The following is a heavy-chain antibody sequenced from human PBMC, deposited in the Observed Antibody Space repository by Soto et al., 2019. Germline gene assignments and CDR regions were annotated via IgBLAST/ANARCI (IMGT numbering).Heavy chain of an antibody. D-gene: IGHD5-12*01. CDR2: IYYSGST. V-gene: IGHV4-59*08. CDR1: GGSISSYY. CDR3: ARHYRGATIYYFDY. J-gene: IGHJ4*02. Sequence: SETLSLTCTVSGGSISSYYWSWIRQPPGKGLEWIGYIYYSGSTNYNPSLKSRVTISVDTSKNQFSLKLSSVTAADTAVYYCARHYRGATIYYFDYWGQGTLVTVSS.